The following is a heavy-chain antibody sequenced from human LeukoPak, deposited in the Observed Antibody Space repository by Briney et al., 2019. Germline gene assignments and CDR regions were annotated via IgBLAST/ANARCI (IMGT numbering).Heavy chain of an antibody. CDR1: GGSISSSSYY. CDR3: ARSHVYYFQSGINYYTQVYQFEF. D-gene: IGHD3-22*01. CDR2: IYHSGTT. J-gene: IGHJ4*02. V-gene: IGHV4-39*07. Sequence: PSETLSLTCTVSGGSISSSSYYWGWIRQPPGKGLEWIGSIYHSGTTYYNPSLKSRVNISVDTSKNQFSLKLNSVTAADTAVYYCARSHVYYFQSGINYYTQVYQFEFWGQGTLVTVSS.